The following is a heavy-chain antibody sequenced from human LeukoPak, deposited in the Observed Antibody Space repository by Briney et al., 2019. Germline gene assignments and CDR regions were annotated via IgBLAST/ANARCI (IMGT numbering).Heavy chain of an antibody. CDR2: INHSGST. J-gene: IGHJ3*02. D-gene: IGHD5-18*01. CDR3: AREGPQFRGCSYGDAFDI. V-gene: IGHV4-34*01. Sequence: PSETLSLTCAVYGGSFSGYYWSWIRQPPGKGLEWIGEINHSGSTNYNPSLKSRVTISVDTSKNQFSLKLSSVTAADTAVYYCAREGPQFRGCSYGDAFDIWGQGTMVTVSS. CDR1: GGSFSGYY.